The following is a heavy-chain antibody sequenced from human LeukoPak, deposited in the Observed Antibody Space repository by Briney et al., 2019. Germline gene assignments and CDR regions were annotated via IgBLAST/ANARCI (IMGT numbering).Heavy chain of an antibody. CDR1: GFTFSSYA. CDR3: ARGGYQGLRYFDPHEIFDY. J-gene: IGHJ4*02. V-gene: IGHV3-30*04. Sequence: GKSLRLSCAASGFTFSSYAMHWVRQAPGKGLEGVAVISYDGSNKYYADSVKGRFTISRDNSKNTLYLQMNSLRAEDTAVYYCARGGYQGLRYFDPHEIFDYWGQGTLVTVSS. CDR2: ISYDGSNK. D-gene: IGHD3-9*01.